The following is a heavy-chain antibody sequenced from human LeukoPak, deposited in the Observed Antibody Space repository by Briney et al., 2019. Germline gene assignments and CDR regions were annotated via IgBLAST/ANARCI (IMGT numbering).Heavy chain of an antibody. CDR3: ARDRYYYDSSGYSDY. CDR2: ISSSSSYI. CDR1: GFTFSSYS. V-gene: IGHV3-21*01. J-gene: IGHJ4*02. D-gene: IGHD3-22*01. Sequence: GGSLRLSCAASGFTFSSYSMNWVRQAPGKGLEWVSSISSSSSYIYYADSVKGRSTISRDNAKNSLYLQMNSLRAEDTAVYYCARDRYYYDSSGYSDYWGQGTLVTVSS.